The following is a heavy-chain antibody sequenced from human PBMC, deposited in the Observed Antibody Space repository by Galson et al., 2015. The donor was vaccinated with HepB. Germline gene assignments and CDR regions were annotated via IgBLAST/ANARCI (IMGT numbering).Heavy chain of an antibody. Sequence: SLRLSCAASGFTFSTNTMHWVRQRPGKGLEWVAIILYDGSTKTYADSVKGRFTISRDNSKNTVYLQMTSLRTDDTALYYCAKSSGRYRNNYFDYWGRGILVTVSS. D-gene: IGHD1-26*01. J-gene: IGHJ4*02. CDR2: ILYDGSTK. CDR3: AKSSGRYRNNYFDY. CDR1: GFTFSTNT. V-gene: IGHV3-30-3*02.